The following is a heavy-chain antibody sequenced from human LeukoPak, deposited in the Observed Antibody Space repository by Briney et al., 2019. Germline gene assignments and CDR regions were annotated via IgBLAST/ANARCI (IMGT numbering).Heavy chain of an antibody. CDR1: GYTFTSYG. D-gene: IGHD3-10*01. Sequence: ASVKVSCKASGYTFTSYGISWVRQAPGQGLEWMGWISAYNGNTNYAQKLQGRVTMTTDTSTSTAYMELRSLRSDDTDVYYCARDRTMVRGVTQEIDYWGQGTLVTVSS. J-gene: IGHJ4*02. CDR3: ARDRTMVRGVTQEIDY. CDR2: ISAYNGNT. V-gene: IGHV1-18*01.